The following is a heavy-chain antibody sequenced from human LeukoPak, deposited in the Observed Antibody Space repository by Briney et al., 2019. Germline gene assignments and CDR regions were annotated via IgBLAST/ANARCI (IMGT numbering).Heavy chain of an antibody. CDR1: GLTLSDYY. CDR2: ISGRSTTI. CDR3: ARDSGYSGNSGYFDY. D-gene: IGHD4-23*01. V-gene: IGHV3-11*04. J-gene: IGHJ4*02. Sequence: GGSLRLSCAASGLTLSDYYMSWTPHAPGKALEWVTYISGRSTTIYNADSVKGRFTISRDNAKNSLYLQMNSLRAEDTAVYYCARDSGYSGNSGYFDYWGQGTLVTVSS.